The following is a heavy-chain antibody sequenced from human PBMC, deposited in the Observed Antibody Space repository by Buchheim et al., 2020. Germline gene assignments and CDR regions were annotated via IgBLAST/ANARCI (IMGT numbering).Heavy chain of an antibody. Sequence: EVQLVESGGGLVQPGGSLRLSCAASGFTFSSPWMNWVRQPPGKGLEWVANIKQDGSEKYYVDSVKGQFTISRDNAKNSLYLQMNSLRAGDTAVYYCARGYYGMDVWGQGTT. CDR1: GFTFSSPW. CDR3: ARGYYGMDV. CDR2: IKQDGSEK. V-gene: IGHV3-7*01. J-gene: IGHJ6*02.